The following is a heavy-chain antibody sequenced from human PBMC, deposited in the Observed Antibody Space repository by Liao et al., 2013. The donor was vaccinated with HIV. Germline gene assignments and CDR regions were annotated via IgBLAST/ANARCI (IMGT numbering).Heavy chain of an antibody. CDR2: IYYSGNT. V-gene: IGHV4-39*07. D-gene: IGHD4-17*01. CDR3: ASASGLFGDYGFDY. Sequence: QLQLQESGPGLVKPSETLSLTCNVSGGSITSSGYYWGWIRQPPGKGLEWIGSIYYSGNTFYNPSLKRRVTISIDTSNNHFSLNLTSVTAADSAMYYCASASGLFGDYGFDYWGQGTRVTVSS. J-gene: IGHJ4*02. CDR1: GGSITSSGYY.